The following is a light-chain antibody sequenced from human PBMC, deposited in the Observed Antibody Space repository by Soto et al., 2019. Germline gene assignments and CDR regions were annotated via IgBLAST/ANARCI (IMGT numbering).Light chain of an antibody. Sequence: DIQMTQSPSSLSASVGDRVTITCRASQGISNYLAWYQQKPGKVPKLLIYAASTLQSGVPSRFSGSGSGTDFTLTISGLQPEDVATYYCQKYNSAPQTFGQGTKVDIK. V-gene: IGKV1-27*01. CDR3: QKYNSAPQT. CDR2: AAS. CDR1: QGISNY. J-gene: IGKJ1*01.